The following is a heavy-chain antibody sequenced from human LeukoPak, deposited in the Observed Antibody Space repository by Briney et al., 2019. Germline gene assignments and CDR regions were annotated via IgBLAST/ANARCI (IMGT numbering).Heavy chain of an antibody. J-gene: IGHJ6*03. CDR3: ASGILRFLEWFPHYYMDV. D-gene: IGHD3-3*01. Sequence: GGSLRLCCRASGFTFNSYPMHWVRQAPGKGLEYGSGISSNGVSRYYANSVKGRFTIYRDNSKNTLYLQMGSLRAEDMAIYYCASGILRFLEWFPHYYMDVWGKGTTVTVSS. CDR1: GFTFNSYP. CDR2: ISSNGVSR. V-gene: IGHV3-64*01.